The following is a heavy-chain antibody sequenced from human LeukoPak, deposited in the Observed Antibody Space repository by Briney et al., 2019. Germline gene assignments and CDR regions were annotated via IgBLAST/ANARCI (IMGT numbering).Heavy chain of an antibody. CDR2: ISDSGGYT. V-gene: IGHV3-23*01. D-gene: IGHD4-17*01. Sequence: GGSLRLTCAASGLSFNNYAMSWVRQAPGKGLEWVSCISDSGGYTYYADPVKGRITMSRDTSKNTLYLQMTRRRAHDTAVRYCAIPHDYALDAFHMGGEGTMVTVPS. CDR3: AIPHDYALDAFHM. CDR1: GLSFNNYA. J-gene: IGHJ3*02.